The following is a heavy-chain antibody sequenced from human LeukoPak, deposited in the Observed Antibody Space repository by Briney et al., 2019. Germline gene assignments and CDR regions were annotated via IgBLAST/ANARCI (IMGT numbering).Heavy chain of an antibody. Sequence: GGSLRLSCAASGFTFSDYYMSWIRQAPGKGLEWVAVIWYDGSNKYYADSVKGRFTISRDNSKNTLYLQMNSLRAEDTAVYYCARDLRDYGMDVWGQGTTVTVSS. CDR2: IWYDGSNK. CDR3: ARDLRDYGMDV. CDR1: GFTFSDYY. J-gene: IGHJ6*02. V-gene: IGHV3-33*08.